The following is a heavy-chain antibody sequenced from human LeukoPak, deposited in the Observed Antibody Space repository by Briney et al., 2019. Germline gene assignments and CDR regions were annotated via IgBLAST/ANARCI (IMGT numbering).Heavy chain of an antibody. Sequence: HPGGSLRLSCTVSGFIFSDFSMSWVRQAPGKGLELVANIKQDRSEKYYVDSVKGRFTISRDNAKNSLYLQMNSLRAEDTAVYYCARLREIPVFGVVTKSTSYFDYWGQGTLVTVSS. CDR2: IKQDRSEK. CDR1: GFIFSDFS. V-gene: IGHV3-7*01. CDR3: ARLREIPVFGVVTKSTSYFDY. D-gene: IGHD3-3*01. J-gene: IGHJ4*02.